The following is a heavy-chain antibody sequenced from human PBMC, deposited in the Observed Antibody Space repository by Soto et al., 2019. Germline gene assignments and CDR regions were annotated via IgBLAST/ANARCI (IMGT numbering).Heavy chain of an antibody. Sequence: QVPLVESGGGVVQPGRSLRLSCAASGFTFSSYAMHGVRQAPGKGLEWVAVISYDGSNKYYADSVKGRFTISRDNSKNTLYLQMNSLRAEDTAVYYCARDLDDSSGYPPVDGYWGQGTLVTVSS. CDR1: GFTFSSYA. V-gene: IGHV3-30-3*01. J-gene: IGHJ4*02. CDR3: ARDLDDSSGYPPVDGY. CDR2: ISYDGSNK. D-gene: IGHD3-22*01.